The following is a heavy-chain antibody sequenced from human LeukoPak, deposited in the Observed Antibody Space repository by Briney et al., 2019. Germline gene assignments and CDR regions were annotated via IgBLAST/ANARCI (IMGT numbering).Heavy chain of an antibody. Sequence: ASVKVSCKASGGTFSSYAISWVRQAPGQGLEWMGGIIPIFGTANYAQKFQGRVTITTDESTSTAYMELSSLRSEDTAVYYCARGKYNWNYYYYVDVWGKGTTVTVSS. CDR3: ARGKYNWNYYYYVDV. CDR2: IIPIFGTA. CDR1: GGTFSSYA. D-gene: IGHD1-20*01. J-gene: IGHJ6*03. V-gene: IGHV1-69*05.